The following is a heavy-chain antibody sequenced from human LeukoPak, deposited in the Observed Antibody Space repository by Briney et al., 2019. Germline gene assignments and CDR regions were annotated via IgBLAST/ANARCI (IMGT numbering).Heavy chain of an antibody. V-gene: IGHV1-2*02. Sequence: ASVKVSCKASGYTFTGYYMHWVRQAPGQGLEWMGWINPNSGGTNYAQKFQGRVTMTRDTSISTAYMELSRLRSDDTAVYYCARDAYTRGWYYYYMDVWGKGTTVTVSS. CDR3: ARDAYTRGWYYYYMDV. D-gene: IGHD3-16*01. CDR1: GYTFTGYY. CDR2: INPNSGGT. J-gene: IGHJ6*03.